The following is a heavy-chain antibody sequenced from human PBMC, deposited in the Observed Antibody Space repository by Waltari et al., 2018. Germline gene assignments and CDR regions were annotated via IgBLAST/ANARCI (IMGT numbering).Heavy chain of an antibody. CDR1: GFTFSSYA. CDR2: ISYEGSNK. D-gene: IGHD2-21*01. CDR3: ARDDFSASFDY. V-gene: IGHV3-30*01. J-gene: IGHJ4*02. Sequence: QLQLVESGGGVVQPGRSLRLSCAASGFTFSSYAMHWVRQAPGKGLEWVAVISYEGSNKYYADSVKGRFTISRDNSKNTLYLQMNSLRAEDTAVYYCARDDFSASFDYWGQGTLVTVSS.